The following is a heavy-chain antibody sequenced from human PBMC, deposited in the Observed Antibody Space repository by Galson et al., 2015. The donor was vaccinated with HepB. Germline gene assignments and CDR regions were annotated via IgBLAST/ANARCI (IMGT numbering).Heavy chain of an antibody. D-gene: IGHD2-2*01. J-gene: IGHJ3*02. CDR3: ARDRLIVVVPAAMGSAFDI. CDR1: GGTFSSYA. V-gene: IGHV1-69*13. CDR2: IIPIFGTA. Sequence: SVKVSCKASGGTFSSYAISWVRQAPGQGLEWMGGIIPIFGTANYAQKFQGRVTITADESTSTAYMELSSLRSEDTAVYYCARDRLIVVVPAAMGSAFDIWGQGTMVTVSS.